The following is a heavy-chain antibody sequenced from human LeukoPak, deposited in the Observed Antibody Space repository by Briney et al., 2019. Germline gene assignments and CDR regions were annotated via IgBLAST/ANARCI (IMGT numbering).Heavy chain of an antibody. CDR2: IYSGGST. J-gene: IGHJ4*02. D-gene: IGHD4-23*01. Sequence: GGSLRLSCAASGFTVSSNYMSWVRQAPGKGLEWVSVIYSGGSTYYADSVKGRFTISRDNSKNTLYLQMNSLRAEDMAVYYCAREGYGGNSDTDVPFDYWGQGTLVTVSS. CDR3: AREGYGGNSDTDVPFDY. CDR1: GFTVSSNY. V-gene: IGHV3-66*01.